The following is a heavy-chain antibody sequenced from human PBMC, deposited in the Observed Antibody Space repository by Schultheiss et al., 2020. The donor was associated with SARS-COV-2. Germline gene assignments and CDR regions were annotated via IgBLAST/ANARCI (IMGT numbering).Heavy chain of an antibody. CDR1: GFTFSSYT. Sequence: GGSLRLSCAASGFTFSSYTMNWVRQGPGKGLEWVSAISGSGGSTYYADSVKGRFTISRDNSKNTLYLQMNSLRAEDTAVYYCARTGTTKIDYWGQGTLVTVSS. CDR2: ISGSGGST. J-gene: IGHJ4*02. D-gene: IGHD1-7*01. V-gene: IGHV3-23*01. CDR3: ARTGTTKIDY.